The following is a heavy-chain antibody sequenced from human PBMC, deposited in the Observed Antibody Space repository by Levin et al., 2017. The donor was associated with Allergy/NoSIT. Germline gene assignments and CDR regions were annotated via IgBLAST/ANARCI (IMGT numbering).Heavy chain of an antibody. J-gene: IGHJ4*02. CDR1: GFTFSSYA. CDR3: ARVGVVTAG. Sequence: GGSLRLSCAASGFTFSSYAMHWVRQAPGKGLEWVAVISYDGSNKYYADSVKGRFTISRDNSKNTLYLQMNSLRAEDTAVYYCARVGVVTAGWGQGTLVTVSS. V-gene: IGHV3-30-3*01. D-gene: IGHD2-21*02. CDR2: ISYDGSNK.